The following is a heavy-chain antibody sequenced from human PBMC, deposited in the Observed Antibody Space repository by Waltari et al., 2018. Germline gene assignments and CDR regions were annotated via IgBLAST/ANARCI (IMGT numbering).Heavy chain of an antibody. Sequence: VQLVQSGAEVKKPGSSVKVSCKVSGGTFNNSGISGVRQAPGQGLEWMGGVIPVLGAANYAQKFQGRVIISADESSGTVYMELSSLRSGDTAIYYCAFDGSGSEDYFDFWGQGTLVTVSS. CDR2: VIPVLGAA. CDR3: AFDGSGSEDYFDF. D-gene: IGHD3-10*01. CDR1: GGTFNNSG. V-gene: IGHV1-69*01. J-gene: IGHJ4*02.